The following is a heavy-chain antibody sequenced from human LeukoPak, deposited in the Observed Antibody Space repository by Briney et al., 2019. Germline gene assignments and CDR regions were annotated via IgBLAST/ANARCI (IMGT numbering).Heavy chain of an antibody. J-gene: IGHJ6*03. CDR1: GGSFSGYY. D-gene: IGHD3-3*01. V-gene: IGHV4-34*01. Sequence: SETLSLACAVYGGSFSGYYWSWIRQPPGKGLEWIGEINHSGSTNYNPSLKSRVTISVDTSKNQFSLELSSVTAADTAVYYCARGARTVFGVVISEYYYYYYMDVWGKGTTVTVSS. CDR3: ARGARTVFGVVISEYYYYYYMDV. CDR2: INHSGST.